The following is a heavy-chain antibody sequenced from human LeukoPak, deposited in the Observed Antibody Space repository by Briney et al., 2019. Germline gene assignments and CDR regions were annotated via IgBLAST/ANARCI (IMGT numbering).Heavy chain of an antibody. J-gene: IGHJ3*02. CDR3: ATPGNMIVVNELNDAFDI. V-gene: IGHV1-24*01. CDR2: FDPEDGET. CDR1: GYTLTELS. D-gene: IGHD3-22*01. Sequence: ASVKISCKVSGYTLTELSMHWVRQAPGKGLEWMGGFDPEDGETIYAQKFQGRVTMTEDTSTDTAYMELGSLRSEDTAVYYCATPGNMIVVNELNDAFDIWGQGTMVTVSS.